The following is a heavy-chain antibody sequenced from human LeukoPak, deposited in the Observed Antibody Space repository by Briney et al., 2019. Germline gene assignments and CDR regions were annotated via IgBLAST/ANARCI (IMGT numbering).Heavy chain of an antibody. V-gene: IGHV4/OR15-8*01. D-gene: IGHD3-16*02. J-gene: IGHJ4*02. CDR2: IHHDGRI. CDR3: ARSHDHLWGNYPDY. Sequence: PSETLSLTCDVSGGSIDSTNWWNWVRQPPGKGLEWIGEIHHDGRINYNPSLKSRVTLSVDKSKNQFSLRLNSVTAADTAMYYCARSHDHLWGNYPDYWGREPWSPSLQ. CDR1: GGSIDSTNW.